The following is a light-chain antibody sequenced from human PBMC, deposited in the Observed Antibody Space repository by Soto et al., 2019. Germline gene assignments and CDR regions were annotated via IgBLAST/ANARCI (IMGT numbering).Light chain of an antibody. Sequence: DIQMTQSPSSLSASVEDRVTITCRASQSISSYLNWYQQKPGKAPKLLIYAASSLQSGVPSRFSGSGSGTDFTLTVSSLLREDCGVYYCQQSSRTPRTFGGGPKEEIK. CDR3: QQSSRTPRT. CDR2: AAS. V-gene: IGKV1-39*01. CDR1: QSISSY. J-gene: IGKJ4*02.